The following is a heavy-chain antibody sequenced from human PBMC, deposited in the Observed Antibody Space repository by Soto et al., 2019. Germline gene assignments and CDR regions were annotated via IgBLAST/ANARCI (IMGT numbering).Heavy chain of an antibody. V-gene: IGHV3-23*01. Sequence: EMQLLESGGDLVQPGGSLRLSCAASGFTFSNYAMTWVRQAPGEGLEWVAVITNDGGDTLHADSVKGRFTIVRDNSKNMLLLQMISLSDEDTAIYFCVKASGKRYPESRVFDFWGQGPRVTVSS. CDR1: GFTFSNYA. D-gene: IGHD3-10*01. CDR3: VKASGKRYPESRVFDF. J-gene: IGHJ4*02. CDR2: ITNDGGDT.